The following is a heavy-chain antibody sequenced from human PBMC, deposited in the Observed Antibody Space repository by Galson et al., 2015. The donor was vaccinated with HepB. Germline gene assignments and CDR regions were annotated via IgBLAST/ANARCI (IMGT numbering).Heavy chain of an antibody. J-gene: IGHJ3*02. D-gene: IGHD4-17*01. CDR1: GYTFTTYA. V-gene: IGHV1-3*01. Sequence: SVKVSCKASGYTFTTYAMHWVRQAPGQTLEWMGWINAGNGNTKYSQKLQGRVTITRDKSATTAYMELSRLSSEDTAVYYCARDLTTSYAFDIWGQGTMVTVSS. CDR3: ARDLTTSYAFDI. CDR2: INAGNGNT.